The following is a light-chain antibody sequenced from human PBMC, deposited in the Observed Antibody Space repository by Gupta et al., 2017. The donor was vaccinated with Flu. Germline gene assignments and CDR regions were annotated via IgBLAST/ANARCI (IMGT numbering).Light chain of an antibody. CDR1: NSNIGAGYD. CDR2: GNN. Sequence: QSVLTQPPSVSGAPGQRVTISCTGSNSNIGAGYDVHWYQQLPGTAPKLLIYGNNNRPAGVPDRVSGSKSGTSASLAITGLQAEDEADYYCQSCDSSLSCSELWVFGGGTRLTVL. J-gene: IGLJ3*02. CDR3: QSCDSSLSCSELWV. V-gene: IGLV1-40*01.